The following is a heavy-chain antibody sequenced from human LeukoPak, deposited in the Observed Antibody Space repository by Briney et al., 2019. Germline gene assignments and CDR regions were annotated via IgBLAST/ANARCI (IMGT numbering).Heavy chain of an antibody. D-gene: IGHD2-15*01. V-gene: IGHV1-46*01. CDR1: GYTFTSYY. J-gene: IGHJ4*02. CDR2: INPSGGST. CDR3: ARVRGYCSGGSCRGGFDY. Sequence: GASVKVSCKASGYTFTSYYMHWVRQAPGQGLEWMGIINPSGGSTSYAQKFQGRVTMTRDTSASTVYMELSSLRSEDTAVYYCARVRGYCSGGSCRGGFDYWGQGTLVTVSS.